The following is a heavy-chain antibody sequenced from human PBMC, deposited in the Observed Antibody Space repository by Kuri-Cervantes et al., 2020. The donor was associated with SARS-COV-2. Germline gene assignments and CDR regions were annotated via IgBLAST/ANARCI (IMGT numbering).Heavy chain of an antibody. Sequence: GESLKISCAASGFTFSSYAMHWVRQAPGKGLGWVAVILYDGSNKYYADSVKGRFTISRDNSKNTLYLQMNSLRAEDTAVYYCARGRPRPSIGPYGSGSYYTWYFDLWGLGTLVTVSS. V-gene: IGHV3-30*04. D-gene: IGHD3-10*01. CDR2: ILYDGSNK. CDR3: ARGRPRPSIGPYGSGSYYTWYFDL. CDR1: GFTFSSYA. J-gene: IGHJ2*01.